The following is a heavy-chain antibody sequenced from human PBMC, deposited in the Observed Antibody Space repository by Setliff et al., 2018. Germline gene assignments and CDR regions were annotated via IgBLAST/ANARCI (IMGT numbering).Heavy chain of an antibody. CDR1: GDSISSRRNY. CDR2: IYTSWST. CDR3: ARMSGFLYLDV. D-gene: IGHD3-3*01. V-gene: IGHV4-61*09. Sequence: SETLSLTCTVSGDSISSRRNYWGWFRQPAGKELEWIGQIYTSWSTNYNPSLKSRVTMSVDTSKNQFSLELTSVTAADTAVYYCARMSGFLYLDVWGNGTTVTVSS. J-gene: IGHJ6*03.